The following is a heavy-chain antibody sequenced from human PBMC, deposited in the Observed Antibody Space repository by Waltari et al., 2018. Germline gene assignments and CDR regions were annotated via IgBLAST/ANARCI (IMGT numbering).Heavy chain of an antibody. J-gene: IGHJ4*02. CDR3: ARDQSKRGYSYGYDY. D-gene: IGHD5-18*01. CDR2: ISSISRYI. Sequence: EVQLVESGGGLVKPGGSLRLSCAASGSTFSSYSMNWFRQPPGKGLEWVPSISSISRYIYYADAVKGRFTISRDNAKNSLYLQMNSLRAEDTAVYYCARDQSKRGYSYGYDYWGQGTLVTVSS. V-gene: IGHV3-21*01. CDR1: GSTFSSYS.